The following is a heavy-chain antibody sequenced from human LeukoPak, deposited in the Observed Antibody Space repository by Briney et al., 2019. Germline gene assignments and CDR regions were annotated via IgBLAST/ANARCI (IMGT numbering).Heavy chain of an antibody. D-gene: IGHD3-22*01. CDR2: ISWNSGSI. J-gene: IGHJ4*02. CDR1: GFIFDDYA. CDR3: ARGGYYYDSSGYYVPY. Sequence: GGSLRLSCAASGFIFDDYAMHWVRQAPGKGLEWVSGISWNSGSIGYADSVKGRFTISRDNAKNSLYLQMNSLRAEDTALYYCARGGYYYDSSGYYVPYWGQGTLVTVSS. V-gene: IGHV3-9*01.